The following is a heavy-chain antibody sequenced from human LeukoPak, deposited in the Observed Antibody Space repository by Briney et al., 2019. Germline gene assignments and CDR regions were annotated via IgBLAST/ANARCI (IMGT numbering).Heavy chain of an antibody. J-gene: IGHJ4*02. V-gene: IGHV3-30-3*01. Sequence: GGSLRLSCAASGFTFSSYAMHWVRQAPGKGLEWVAVISYDGSNKYYADSVKGRFTISRDNSKNTLYLQMNSLRAEDTAVYYCTTVLIPYSNYFDYWGQGTLVTVSS. CDR1: GFTFSSYA. D-gene: IGHD4-11*01. CDR2: ISYDGSNK. CDR3: TTVLIPYSNYFDY.